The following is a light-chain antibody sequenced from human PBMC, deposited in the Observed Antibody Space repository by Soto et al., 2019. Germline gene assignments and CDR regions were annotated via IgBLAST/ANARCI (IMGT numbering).Light chain of an antibody. V-gene: IGKV3-20*01. CDR1: QSVRTND. Sequence: ENVLTQSPGTLSLSPGEIATLSCRASQSVRTNDLAWYQQKPGQAPRLLGYGASNRVPGIPGRFSGSGSGTDFTLTICRLEPEEFVVNYCQQYGSSYIFGQGTKLELK. CDR3: QQYGSSYI. CDR2: GAS. J-gene: IGKJ2*01.